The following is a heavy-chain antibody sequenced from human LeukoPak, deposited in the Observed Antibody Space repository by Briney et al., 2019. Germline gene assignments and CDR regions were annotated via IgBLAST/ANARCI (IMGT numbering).Heavy chain of an antibody. CDR1: GFIFSSYG. Sequence: PGGSLRLSCAASGFIFSSYGMHWVRQAPGKGLEWVAFIRYNGSNKYYADSVKGRFTISRDNSKNTLYLQMNSLRAEDTAVYYCAKDDLYRGESYYYYMDVWGKGTTVTVSS. D-gene: IGHD2-2*02. J-gene: IGHJ6*03. CDR2: IRYNGSNK. V-gene: IGHV3-30*02. CDR3: AKDDLYRGESYYYYMDV.